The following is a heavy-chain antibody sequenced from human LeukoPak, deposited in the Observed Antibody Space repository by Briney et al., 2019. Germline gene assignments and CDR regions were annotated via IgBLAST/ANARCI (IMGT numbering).Heavy chain of an antibody. CDR3: ARKVMVVAATDWFDP. J-gene: IGHJ5*02. Sequence: PGGSLRLSCAASGFTLSTHVMHWVRQAPGKGLEWVAVISENGSIKYYADSVRGRFTISRDNSKNTLYLQMNSLTPEDTAVYYCARKVMVVAATDWFDPWGQGTPVTVSP. CDR2: ISENGSIK. V-gene: IGHV3-30*04. CDR1: GFTLSTHV. D-gene: IGHD2-15*01.